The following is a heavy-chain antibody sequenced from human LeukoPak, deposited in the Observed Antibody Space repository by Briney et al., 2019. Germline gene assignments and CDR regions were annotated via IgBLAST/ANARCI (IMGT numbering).Heavy chain of an antibody. CDR3: ARGAITMIRGGSTGGPGDY. J-gene: IGHJ4*02. CDR1: GFTFTNYA. CDR2: ISGNGGNT. V-gene: IGHV3-23*01. Sequence: GGSLGLSCATSGFTFTNYAMSCVRQAPGKGLEWFSAISGNGGNTYYADSVKGRFTISRDNSKNTLYLQLNSLRAEDTAVYFCARGAITMIRGGSTGGPGDYWGQGTLVTVSS. D-gene: IGHD3-10*01.